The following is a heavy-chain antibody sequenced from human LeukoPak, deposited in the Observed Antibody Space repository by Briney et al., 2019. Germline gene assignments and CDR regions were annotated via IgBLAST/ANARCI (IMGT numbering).Heavy chain of an antibody. J-gene: IGHJ3*02. CDR1: GYTLTELS. V-gene: IGHV1-24*01. CDR3: ANKLQFLLAFDI. D-gene: IGHD3-3*01. CDR2: FDPEDGET. Sequence: GASVKVSCKVSGYTLTELSMHWVRQAPGKGLEWMGGFDPEDGETIYAQKFQGRVTITADESTSTVYMELSSLRSEDTAVYYCANKLQFLLAFDIWGRGTMVTVSS.